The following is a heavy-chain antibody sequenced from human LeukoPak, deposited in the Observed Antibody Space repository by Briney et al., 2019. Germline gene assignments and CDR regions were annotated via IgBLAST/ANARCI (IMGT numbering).Heavy chain of an antibody. Sequence: SETLSLTCAVYGGSFSGYYWSWIRQPPGKGLEWIGEINHSGSTNYNPSLKSRVTISVDTSKNQFSLKLSSVTAADTAVYYCARIETGYYHFDYWGQGTLVTVSS. V-gene: IGHV4-34*01. J-gene: IGHJ4*02. CDR2: INHSGST. D-gene: IGHD3-9*01. CDR3: ARIETGYYHFDY. CDR1: GGSFSGYY.